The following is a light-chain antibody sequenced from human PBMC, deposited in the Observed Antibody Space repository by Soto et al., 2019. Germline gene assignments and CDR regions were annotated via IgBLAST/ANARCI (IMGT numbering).Light chain of an antibody. Sequence: EIVMTQSPATLSVSPGETATLSCRASQSVSYNLAWYQETPGQGPRLLIYGAFTRATGIPARFSGSGSGTEFTLTFSSLQSEDFAVYYCQQYKNWPPLTFGGGTXXXX. CDR2: GAF. J-gene: IGKJ4*01. CDR3: QQYKNWPPLT. V-gene: IGKV3-15*01. CDR1: QSVSYN.